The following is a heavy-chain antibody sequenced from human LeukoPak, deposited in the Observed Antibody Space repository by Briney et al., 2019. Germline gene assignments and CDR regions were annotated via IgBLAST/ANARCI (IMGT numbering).Heavy chain of an antibody. CDR1: GGSFSGYY. Sequence: SETLSLTCAVYGGSFSGYYWSWIRQPPGKGLEWIGEINHSGSTNYNPSLKSRVTISVDTSKNQFSLKLGSVTAADTAVYYCASFETRREVDTAMAFDYWGQGTLVTVSS. D-gene: IGHD5-18*01. CDR3: ASFETRREVDTAMAFDY. CDR2: INHSGST. J-gene: IGHJ4*02. V-gene: IGHV4-34*01.